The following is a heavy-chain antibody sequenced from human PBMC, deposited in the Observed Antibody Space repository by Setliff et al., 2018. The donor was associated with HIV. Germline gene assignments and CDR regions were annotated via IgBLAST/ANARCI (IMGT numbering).Heavy chain of an antibody. Sequence: ETLSLTCTVSAASIRNSYWTWVRQAPGKGLEWLSIIYMAGNTYYADSVRGRFTISRDNAKNSLYLQMNSLRVEDTAVYYCARTSTTTGTTLNWFDPWGQGTLVTVSS. V-gene: IGHV3-53*01. J-gene: IGHJ5*02. D-gene: IGHD1-1*01. CDR3: ARTSTTTGTTLNWFDP. CDR1: AASIRNSY. CDR2: IYMAGNT.